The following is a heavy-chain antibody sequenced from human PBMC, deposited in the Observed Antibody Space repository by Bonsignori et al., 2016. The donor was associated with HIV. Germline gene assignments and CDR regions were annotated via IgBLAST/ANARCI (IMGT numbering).Heavy chain of an antibody. CDR1: GYSFTSYW. Sequence: KVSCKGSGYSFTSYWIGWVRQMPGKGLEWMGIIYPGDSDTRYSPSFQGQVTISADKSISTAYLQWSSLKASDTAMYYCATSSGDYDSSGYYPDAFDIWGQGTMVTVSS. CDR3: ATSSGDYDSSGYYPDAFDI. J-gene: IGHJ3*02. V-gene: IGHV5-51*01. CDR2: IYPGDSDT. D-gene: IGHD3-22*01.